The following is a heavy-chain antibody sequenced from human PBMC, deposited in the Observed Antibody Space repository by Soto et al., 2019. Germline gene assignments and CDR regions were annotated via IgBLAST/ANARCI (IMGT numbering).Heavy chain of an antibody. CDR3: AREREYIGFYYRMDV. J-gene: IGHJ6*02. CDR1: GFTFSRNA. CDR2: ISSDGNNQ. D-gene: IGHD5-12*01. V-gene: IGHV3-30-3*01. Sequence: QEQLVQSGGGVVQPGRSLRLSCEASGFTFSRNAMHWVRQAPGKGLEWVAVISSDGNNQYYTDSGKGRFTTSRDNSKNTLDLQMNSLRREDTAVYYWAREREYIGFYYRMDVWGQGTTVTVSS.